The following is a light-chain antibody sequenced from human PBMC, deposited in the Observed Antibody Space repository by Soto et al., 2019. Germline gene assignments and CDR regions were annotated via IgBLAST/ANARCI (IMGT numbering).Light chain of an antibody. CDR1: QSITTY. V-gene: IGKV1-39*01. CDR2: AAS. Sequence: DIQMTQSPSSLSASVGDRVTITCRAGQSITTYLNWYQQKPGKAPNLLIYAASRLQSGVPSRFSGSGSGTDFTLTISSLQPEDFATYYCQQSYSTPRTFGQGTKVDIK. J-gene: IGKJ1*01. CDR3: QQSYSTPRT.